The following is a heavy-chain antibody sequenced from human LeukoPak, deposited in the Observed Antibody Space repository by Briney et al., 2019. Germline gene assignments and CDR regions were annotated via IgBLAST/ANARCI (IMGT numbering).Heavy chain of an antibody. J-gene: IGHJ4*02. CDR1: GYTFTSYY. CDR2: INPSGGST. V-gene: IGHV1-46*01. CDR3: ARDNPLVGAFDY. Sequence: ASVKVSCKASGYTFTSYYMHWVRQAPGQGLVWMGIINPSGGSTSYAQKFQGRVTMTRDTSTSTVYMELSSLRSEDTAVYYCARDNPLVGAFDYWGQGTLVTVSS. D-gene: IGHD1-26*01.